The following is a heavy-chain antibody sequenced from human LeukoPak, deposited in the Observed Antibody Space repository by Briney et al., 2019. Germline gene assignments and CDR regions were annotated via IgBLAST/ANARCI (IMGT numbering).Heavy chain of an antibody. J-gene: IGHJ6*02. V-gene: IGHV4-59*12. Sequence: SETLSLTCTVSGGSISSYYWSWIRQPPGKGLEWIGYINYSGSTYYNPSLKSRVTISVDTSKNQFSLKLSSVTAADTAVYYCARAVESDYDILTGYLKYYYYGMDVWGQGTTVTVSS. CDR2: INYSGST. D-gene: IGHD3-9*01. CDR1: GGSISSYY. CDR3: ARAVESDYDILTGYLKYYYYGMDV.